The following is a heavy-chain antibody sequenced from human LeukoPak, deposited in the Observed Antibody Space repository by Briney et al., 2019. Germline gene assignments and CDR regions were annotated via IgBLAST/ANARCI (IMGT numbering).Heavy chain of an antibody. Sequence: ASLKGACKASGYTFTGYYMHGVRQAPGQALEWMGWINPNRDCTHYPQKFQGRVTMTRDTSISTGYMELSRLRSEDTAVYYCARARYGWGSYRAFDIWGQGSMVTVSS. CDR2: INPNRDCT. J-gene: IGHJ3*02. V-gene: IGHV1-2*02. CDR1: GYTFTGYY. CDR3: ARARYGWGSYRAFDI. D-gene: IGHD3-10*01.